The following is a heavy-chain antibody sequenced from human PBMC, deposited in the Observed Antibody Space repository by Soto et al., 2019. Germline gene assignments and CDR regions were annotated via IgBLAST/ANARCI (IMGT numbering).Heavy chain of an antibody. D-gene: IGHD1-20*01. CDR1: GYTFSSYG. Sequence: SVKVSCKAFGYTFSSYGISWVRQAPGQGLEWMGWISADNGITNYAQKFQGRVTMATDTSTNTAFMELRSLRSDDAAVYYCARAEKWVTGGKGADWGQGTLVTVSA. CDR2: ISADNGIT. CDR3: ARAEKWVTGGKGAD. J-gene: IGHJ4*02. V-gene: IGHV1-18*01.